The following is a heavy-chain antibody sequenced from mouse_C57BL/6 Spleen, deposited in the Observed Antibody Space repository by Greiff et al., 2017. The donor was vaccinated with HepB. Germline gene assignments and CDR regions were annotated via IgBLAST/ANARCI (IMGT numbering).Heavy chain of an antibody. V-gene: IGHV1-80*01. D-gene: IGHD2-5*01. CDR2: IYPGDGDT. Sequence: QVQLQQSGAELVKPGASVKISCKASGYAFSSYWMNWVKQRPGKGLEWIGQIYPGDGDTNYNGKFKGKATLTADKSSSTAYMQLSSLTSEDSAVYFCARGASNYVRAMDYWGQGTSVTVSS. J-gene: IGHJ4*01. CDR1: GYAFSSYW. CDR3: ARGASNYVRAMDY.